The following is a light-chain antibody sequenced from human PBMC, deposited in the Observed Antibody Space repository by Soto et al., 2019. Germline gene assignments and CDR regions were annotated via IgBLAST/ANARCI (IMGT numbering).Light chain of an antibody. CDR3: QQRSNWLT. CDR2: DAS. J-gene: IGKJ4*01. V-gene: IGKV3-11*01. Sequence: EIVLTQSPATLYLSPGERATLSCRASQSVNSYLAWYQQKPGQAPRLLIYDASNRATGIPARFSGSGSGTDFTLTISSLEPEDFAVYYCQQRSNWLTFGGGTKVEIK. CDR1: QSVNSY.